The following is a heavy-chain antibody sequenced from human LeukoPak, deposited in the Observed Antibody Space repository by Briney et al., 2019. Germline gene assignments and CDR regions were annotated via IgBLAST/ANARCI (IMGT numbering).Heavy chain of an antibody. V-gene: IGHV3-20*04. J-gene: IGHJ6*03. CDR2: INWNGGST. CDR1: GFTFDDYG. CDR3: ARGIVNYRYYYYYMDV. D-gene: IGHD1-26*01. Sequence: PGGSLRLSCAASGFTFDDYGMSWVRQAPGKGLEWVSGINWNGGSTGYADSVKGRFTISRDNAKNSLYLQINSLRAEDTALYYCARGIVNYRYYYYYMDVWGKGTTVTVSS.